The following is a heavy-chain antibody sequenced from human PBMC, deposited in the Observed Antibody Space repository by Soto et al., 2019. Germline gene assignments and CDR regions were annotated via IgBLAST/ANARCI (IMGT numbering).Heavy chain of an antibody. CDR1: GYTFTSNG. D-gene: IGHD6-13*01. CDR3: VRRHVSATGIDWFDP. Sequence: QVQLVQSGTEVKKPGASVKVSCKASGYTFTSNGIHWVRQAPGQRLEWMGWINAANGDTKYSPKFQGRVTITRDTSASTAYMELSSLRSEDTAVYYCVRRHVSATGIDWFDPWGQRTLVTVSS. J-gene: IGHJ5*02. CDR2: INAANGDT. V-gene: IGHV1-3*01.